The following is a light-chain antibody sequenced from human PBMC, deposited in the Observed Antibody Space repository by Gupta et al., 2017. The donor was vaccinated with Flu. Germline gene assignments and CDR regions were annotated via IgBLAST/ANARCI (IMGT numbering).Light chain of an antibody. CDR3: QQCYNSPHT. CDR2: AAS. Sequence: PSSLSAYVGDRVTITVRATQSISSHLNWSQQKPGKAPKVLLHAASALQSGVPSRFSGSGSGTDFTLTISRLQHEDFAAYYCQQCYNSPHTFGEGTKVEIK. CDR1: QSISSH. V-gene: IGKV1-39*01. J-gene: IGKJ2*01.